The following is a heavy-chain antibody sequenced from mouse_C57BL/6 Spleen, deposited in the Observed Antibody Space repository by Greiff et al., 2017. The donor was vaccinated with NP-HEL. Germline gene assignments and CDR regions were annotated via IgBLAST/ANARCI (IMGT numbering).Heavy chain of an antibody. Sequence: VKLMESGPELVKPGASVKISCKASGYAFSSSWMNWVKQRPGKGLEWIGRIYPGDGDTNYNGKFKGKATLTADKSSSTAYMQLSSLTSEDSAVYFCARVSNYRYFDVWGTGTTVTVSS. CDR2: IYPGDGDT. V-gene: IGHV1-82*01. CDR3: ARVSNYRYFDV. D-gene: IGHD2-5*01. J-gene: IGHJ1*03. CDR1: GYAFSSSW.